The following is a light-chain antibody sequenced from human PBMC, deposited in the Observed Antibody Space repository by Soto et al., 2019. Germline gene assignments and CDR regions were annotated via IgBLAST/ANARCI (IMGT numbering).Light chain of an antibody. V-gene: IGKV3-15*01. Sequence: EIVMTQSPATLSVSPGERATLSCRASQSISSNLAWYQQKLGQAPRLLIYRASTRATGIPPRFSGSRSGTEFTLTISSLQSEDFALYYCHQYDNWSQTFGQGTKVEI. CDR1: QSISSN. J-gene: IGKJ1*01. CDR3: HQYDNWSQT. CDR2: RAS.